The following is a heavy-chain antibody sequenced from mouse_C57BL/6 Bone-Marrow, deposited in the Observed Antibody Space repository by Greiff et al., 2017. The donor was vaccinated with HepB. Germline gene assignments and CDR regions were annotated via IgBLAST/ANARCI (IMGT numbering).Heavy chain of an antibody. Sequence: EVQGVESGGGLVQPGGFLSLSCAASGFTFTDYYMSWVRQPPGKALEWLGFIRNKANGYTTEYSASVKGRFTISRDNSQSILYLQMNALRAEDSATYYCARYAYGSLDYWGQGTTLTVSS. J-gene: IGHJ2*01. CDR1: GFTFTDYY. CDR3: ARYAYGSLDY. D-gene: IGHD1-1*01. V-gene: IGHV7-3*01. CDR2: IRNKANGYTT.